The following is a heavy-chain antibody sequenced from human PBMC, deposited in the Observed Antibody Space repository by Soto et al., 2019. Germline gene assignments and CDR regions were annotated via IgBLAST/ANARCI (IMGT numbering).Heavy chain of an antibody. V-gene: IGHV1-69*08. D-gene: IGHD5-12*01. J-gene: IGHJ4*02. CDR3: ARDIVATIPFDY. CDR2: IIPILGIA. Sequence: QVQLVQSGAEVKKPGSSVKVSCKASGGTFSSYTISWVRQAPGQGLEWMGRIIPILGIANYAPKFQGRVTITADKSTSTAYMELSSLRSEDTAVYYCARDIVATIPFDYWGQGTLVTVSS. CDR1: GGTFSSYT.